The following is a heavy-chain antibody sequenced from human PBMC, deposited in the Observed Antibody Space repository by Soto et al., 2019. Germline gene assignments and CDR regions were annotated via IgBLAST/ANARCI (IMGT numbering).Heavy chain of an antibody. CDR3: ARDRDETRRITMIVQLDY. D-gene: IGHD3-22*01. CDR2: ISYDGSNK. J-gene: IGHJ4*02. Sequence: GSLRLSCAASGFTFSSYAMHWVRQAPGKGLEWVAVISYDGSNKYYADSVKGRFTISRDNSKNTLYLQMNSLRAEDTAVYYCARDRDETRRITMIVQLDYWGQGNLVTVSS. V-gene: IGHV3-30-3*01. CDR1: GFTFSSYA.